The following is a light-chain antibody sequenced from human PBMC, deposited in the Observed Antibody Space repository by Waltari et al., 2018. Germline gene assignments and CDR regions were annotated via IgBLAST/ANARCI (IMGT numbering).Light chain of an antibody. CDR2: GAS. V-gene: IGKV3-20*01. Sequence: EFVLTQSPGTLSLSPGERATLSSRASQGISDTYLGWYQQRPGQAPRVPIYGASRRAPGIPDRFGGSGSGTDFTLTISRLEPEDFAVYYCQHYGPSPQGTFGPGTRLDI. CDR3: QHYGPSPQGT. CDR1: QGISDTY. J-gene: IGKJ3*01.